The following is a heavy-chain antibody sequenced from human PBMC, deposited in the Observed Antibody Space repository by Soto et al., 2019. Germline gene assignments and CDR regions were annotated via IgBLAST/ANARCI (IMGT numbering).Heavy chain of an antibody. D-gene: IGHD3-16*01. CDR1: GGSFSGYY. Sequence: TSETLSLTCAVYGGSFSGYYWSWIRQPPGKGLEWIGEINHSGSTNYNPSLKSRVTISVDTSKNQFSLKLSSVTAADTAVYYCARAASDYVWGSGHAYYYYGMDVWGQGTTVTVSS. J-gene: IGHJ6*02. CDR3: ARAASDYVWGSGHAYYYYGMDV. V-gene: IGHV4-34*01. CDR2: INHSGST.